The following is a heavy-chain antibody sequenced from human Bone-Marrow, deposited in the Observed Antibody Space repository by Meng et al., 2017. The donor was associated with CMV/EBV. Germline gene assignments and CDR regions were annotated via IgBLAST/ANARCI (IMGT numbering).Heavy chain of an antibody. J-gene: IGHJ6*02. CDR2: ISSSSSYI. Sequence: GESLKISCAASGFTFSSYSMNWVRQAPGKGLEWVSSISSSSSYIYYADSVKGRFTISRDNSINTVYLQIDSLRVDDTAVYYCAKRHTTMVGLHYYYFGMDVWGQGTTVTVSS. V-gene: IGHV3-21*04. CDR1: GFTFSSYS. CDR3: AKRHTTMVGLHYYYFGMDV. D-gene: IGHD5-18*01.